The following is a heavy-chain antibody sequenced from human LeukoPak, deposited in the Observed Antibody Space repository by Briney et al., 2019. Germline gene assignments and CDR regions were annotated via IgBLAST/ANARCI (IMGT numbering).Heavy chain of an antibody. J-gene: IGHJ4*02. CDR2: IYYSGST. Sequence: PSETLSLTCTVSGGSISGYYWGWIRQPPGKGLEWIGSIYYSGSTYYNPSLKSRVTISVDTSKNQFSLKLSSVTAADTAVYYCASLVCSGGSCYQFDYWGQGTLVTVSS. CDR1: GGSISGYY. D-gene: IGHD2-15*01. CDR3: ASLVCSGGSCYQFDY. V-gene: IGHV4-39*07.